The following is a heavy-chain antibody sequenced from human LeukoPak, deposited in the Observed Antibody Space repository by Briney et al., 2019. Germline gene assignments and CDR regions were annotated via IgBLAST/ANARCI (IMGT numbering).Heavy chain of an antibody. CDR1: GFIFTNYF. V-gene: IGHV3-7*03. CDR2: IKHDGSEK. D-gene: IGHD2-8*01. CDR3: AVLHYYAMDV. Sequence: GGSLRLSCAASGFIFTNYFMSWVRQAPGKGLEWVASIKHDGSEKYYVDSVRGRFTISRDNTMNSLYLQMNSLRGEDAALYYCAVLHYYAMDVWGQGTTVTVSS. J-gene: IGHJ6*02.